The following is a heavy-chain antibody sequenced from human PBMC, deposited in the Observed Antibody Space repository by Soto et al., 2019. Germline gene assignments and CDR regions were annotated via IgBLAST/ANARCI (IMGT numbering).Heavy chain of an antibody. CDR1: GFTFSDYY. Sequence: QVQLVESGGGLVKPGGSLRLSCAASGFTFSDYYMSWIRQAPGKGLEWVSYISSSGSTIYYADSVKGRFTISRDNXXNXLXLXXXXLRAEDTAVYHCARGHHSSAWYGTFGYWGQGTQVTVSS. CDR3: ARGHHSSAWYGTFGY. D-gene: IGHD6-19*01. J-gene: IGHJ4*02. CDR2: ISSSGSTI. V-gene: IGHV3-11*01.